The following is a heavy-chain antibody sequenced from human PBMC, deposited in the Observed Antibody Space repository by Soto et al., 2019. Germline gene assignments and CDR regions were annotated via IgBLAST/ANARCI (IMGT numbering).Heavy chain of an antibody. CDR3: AMEYSSSMSCYRDY. Sequence: VQLVQSGAEVKKPGSSVKVSCKASGGTFSSYTISWVRQAPGKGLGWMGRIFPILGIANYEQKFQGRVTITSDKATITAYMELSSLRSDDTAVYYCAMEYSSSMSCYRDYWGQVTLVTVSS. CDR1: GGTFSSYT. J-gene: IGHJ4*02. D-gene: IGHD2-2*02. V-gene: IGHV1-69*02. CDR2: IFPILGIA.